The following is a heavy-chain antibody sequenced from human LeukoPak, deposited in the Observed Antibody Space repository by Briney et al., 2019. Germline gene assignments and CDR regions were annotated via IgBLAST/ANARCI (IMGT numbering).Heavy chain of an antibody. Sequence: GGSLRLSCAASGFTFSSYEMNWVRQARGKGLEWVSYISSSGSTIYYADSVKGRFTISRDNAKNPLYLQMNSLRTEDTAVYYCARDSPYFYDSSGWSEHWGQGTLVTVSS. CDR2: ISSSGSTI. V-gene: IGHV3-48*03. J-gene: IGHJ5*02. D-gene: IGHD3-22*01. CDR1: GFTFSSYE. CDR3: ARDSPYFYDSSGWSEH.